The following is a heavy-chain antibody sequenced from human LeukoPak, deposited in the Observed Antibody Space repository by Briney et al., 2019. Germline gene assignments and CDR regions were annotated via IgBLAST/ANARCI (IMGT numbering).Heavy chain of an antibody. Sequence: ASVKVSCKASGYTFTSYGISWVRQAPGQGLEWMGWISAYNGNTNYAQKLQGRVTMTTDTSTSTAYMELSSLRSEDTAVYYCASPSTSHTDAFDIWGQGTMVTVSS. J-gene: IGHJ3*02. CDR3: ASPSTSHTDAFDI. CDR2: ISAYNGNT. CDR1: GYTFTSYG. D-gene: IGHD2-2*01. V-gene: IGHV1-18*01.